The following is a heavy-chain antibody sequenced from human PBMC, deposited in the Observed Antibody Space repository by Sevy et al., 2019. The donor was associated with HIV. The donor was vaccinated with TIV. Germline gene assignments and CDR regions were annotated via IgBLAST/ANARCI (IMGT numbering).Heavy chain of an antibody. CDR1: GFTFGDYT. CDR2: IRSKAYGGTT. D-gene: IGHD1-26*01. Sequence: GESLKISCTASGFTFGDYTMSWVRQAPGKGLEWVSFIRSKAYGGTTQYVASVKGRFTISRDDSKSIAYLQMNSLRTEDTAVYYCTRVEGATDWGMDVWGQGTTVTVSS. CDR3: TRVEGATDWGMDV. J-gene: IGHJ6*02. V-gene: IGHV3-49*04.